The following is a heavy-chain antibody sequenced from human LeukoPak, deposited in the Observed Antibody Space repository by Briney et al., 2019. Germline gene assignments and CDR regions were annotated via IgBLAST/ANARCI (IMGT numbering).Heavy chain of an antibody. Sequence: QPGGSLRLSCAASGITFSRFWMSWVRRAPGKGLQWVANINQDGSEKHYVDSVKGRFTISRDNAENSLYLQMNSLRAEDTAVYYCASGGHLDYWGQGALVTVAS. CDR1: GITFSRFW. CDR2: INQDGSEK. D-gene: IGHD3-16*01. V-gene: IGHV3-7*03. CDR3: ASGGHLDY. J-gene: IGHJ4*02.